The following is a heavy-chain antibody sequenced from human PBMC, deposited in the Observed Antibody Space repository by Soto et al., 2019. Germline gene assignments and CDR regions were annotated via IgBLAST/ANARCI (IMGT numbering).Heavy chain of an antibody. Sequence: QVQLVQSGAEVKKPGASVKVSCKASGYTFTSYAMHWVRQAPGQRLEWMGWINAGNGNTKYSQKFQGRVTITRDTPESIAYMELSSMQSEDTAVYYCASGKYSSSAFLDYWGQGTLVTVSS. CDR3: ASGKYSSSAFLDY. V-gene: IGHV1-3*01. CDR1: GYTFTSYA. J-gene: IGHJ4*02. D-gene: IGHD6-6*01. CDR2: INAGNGNT.